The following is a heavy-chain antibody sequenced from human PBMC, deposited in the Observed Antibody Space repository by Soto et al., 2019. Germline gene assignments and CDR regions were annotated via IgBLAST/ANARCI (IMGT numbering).Heavy chain of an antibody. V-gene: IGHV3-23*01. J-gene: IGHJ3*02. CDR1: GFTFRSYA. D-gene: IGHD1-7*01. Sequence: GSLRLSCAASGFTFRSYAMNWVRQAPGRGLEWVSAISGSAGSTYYADSVKGRFTISRGTSKNTLYLQMNSLRAEDTAVYYCAKGNSWSPALVLDIWGQGTMVTVSS. CDR2: ISGSAGST. CDR3: AKGNSWSPALVLDI.